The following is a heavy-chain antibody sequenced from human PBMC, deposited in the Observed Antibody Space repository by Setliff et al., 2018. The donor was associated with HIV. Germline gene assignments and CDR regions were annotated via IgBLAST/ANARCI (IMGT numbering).Heavy chain of an antibody. V-gene: IGHV1-3*01. CDR3: AIGGGDGHPTWVY. CDR2: ISAGGHQT. CDR1: GYSFTTYA. Sequence: ASVKVSCKASGYSFTTYALHWVRQAPGQGLEWVGWISAGGHQTKYSEKFQDRVTITTDTSASTAYLQLSALRSEDTAVFSCAIGGGDGHPTWVYWGLGTLVAVSS. J-gene: IGHJ4*02. D-gene: IGHD3-16*01.